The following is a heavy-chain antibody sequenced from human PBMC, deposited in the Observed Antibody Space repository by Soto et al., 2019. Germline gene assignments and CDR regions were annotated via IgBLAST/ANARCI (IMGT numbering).Heavy chain of an antibody. J-gene: IGHJ4*02. Sequence: PSETLSLTCTVSGDSIRSYYWTWIRQPPGRGLEWIGHVYYGGSTNYNPSLQSRVTISLDTSKNQFSLRLTSMTAADAAVYYCAGEGALATFGVVWGQGTRVTGSS. D-gene: IGHD3-3*01. CDR2: VYYGGST. CDR3: AGEGALATFGVV. CDR1: GDSIRSYY. V-gene: IGHV4-59*01.